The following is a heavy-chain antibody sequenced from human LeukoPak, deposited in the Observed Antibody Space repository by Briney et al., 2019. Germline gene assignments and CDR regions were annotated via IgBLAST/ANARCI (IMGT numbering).Heavy chain of an antibody. CDR1: GFPFSTYG. J-gene: IGHJ4*02. V-gene: IGHV3-33*03. D-gene: IGHD5-24*01. Sequence: GGSLRLSCAASGFPFSTYGMHWLRQAPGKGLEWVAVIWFDGSNKYYADSVEGRFTISRDNSKNTLYLQMDSLRAEDTAVYYCASADGPFDYWGQGILVTVSS. CDR3: ASADGPFDY. CDR2: IWFDGSNK.